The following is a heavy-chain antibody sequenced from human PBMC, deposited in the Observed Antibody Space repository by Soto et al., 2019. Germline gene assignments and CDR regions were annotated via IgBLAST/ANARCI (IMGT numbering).Heavy chain of an antibody. V-gene: IGHV1-69*06. D-gene: IGHD6-13*01. CDR1: GGTFSSYA. CDR3: ARESRQQLATSLDY. Sequence: KVSCKASGGTFSSYAISWVRQAPGQGLEWMGGIIPIFGTANYAQKFQGRVTITADKSTSTAYMELSSLRSEDTAVYYCARESRQQLATSLDYWGQGTLVTVSS. CDR2: IIPIFGTA. J-gene: IGHJ4*02.